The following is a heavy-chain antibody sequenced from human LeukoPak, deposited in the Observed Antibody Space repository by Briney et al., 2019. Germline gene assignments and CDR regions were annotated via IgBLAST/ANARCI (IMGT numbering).Heavy chain of an antibody. V-gene: IGHV1-69*05. CDR3: ARDGQSVPAAF. J-gene: IGHJ4*02. CDR1: GGTFSSYA. D-gene: IGHD2-2*01. Sequence: GASVKVSCKASGGTFSSYAISWVRQAPGQGLEWMGGIIPIFGTANYAQKFQGRITITTDESTSTAYMELSSLRSEDTAVYYCARDGQSVPAAFWGQGTLVTVSS. CDR2: IIPIFGTA.